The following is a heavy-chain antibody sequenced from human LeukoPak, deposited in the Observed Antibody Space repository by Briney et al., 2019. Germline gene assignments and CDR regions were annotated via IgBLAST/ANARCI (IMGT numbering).Heavy chain of an antibody. Sequence: PGGSLRLSCAASGFTFTNAWMSWVRQAPGKGLEWVGRIKSKSDGGTTDYAAPVKGRLTISRDDSKNMLSLQMNSLKTEDSAVYYCTTDHYYDTTNYWGQGTLVTVSS. V-gene: IGHV3-15*01. J-gene: IGHJ4*02. CDR1: GFTFTNAW. CDR3: TTDHYYDTTNY. D-gene: IGHD3-22*01. CDR2: IKSKSDGGTT.